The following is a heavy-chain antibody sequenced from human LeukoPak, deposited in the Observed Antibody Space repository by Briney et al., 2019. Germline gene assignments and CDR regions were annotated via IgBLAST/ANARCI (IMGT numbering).Heavy chain of an antibody. Sequence: SETLSLTCTVSGGSISSYYWSWIRQPPGKGLEWIGYIYYSGSTNYNPSLKSRVTISVDTSKNQFSLKLSSVTAADTAVYYCASQGGNSYFDYWGQGTLVTVSS. V-gene: IGHV4-59*08. D-gene: IGHD4-23*01. J-gene: IGHJ4*02. CDR1: GGSISSYY. CDR2: IYYSGST. CDR3: ASQGGNSYFDY.